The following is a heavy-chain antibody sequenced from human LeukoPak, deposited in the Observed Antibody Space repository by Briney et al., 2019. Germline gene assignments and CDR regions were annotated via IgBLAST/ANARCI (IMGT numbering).Heavy chain of an antibody. V-gene: IGHV4-30-4*08. CDR2: IYYSGST. D-gene: IGHD2-21*01. CDR3: ARDTTLFRWFDP. Sequence: SQTLSLTCTVSGGSISSGDYYWSWTRQPPGKGLEWIGYIYYSGSTYYNPSLKSRVTISVDTSKNQFSLKLSSVTAADTAVYYCARDTTLFRWFDPWGQGTLVTVSS. CDR1: GGSISSGDYY. J-gene: IGHJ5*02.